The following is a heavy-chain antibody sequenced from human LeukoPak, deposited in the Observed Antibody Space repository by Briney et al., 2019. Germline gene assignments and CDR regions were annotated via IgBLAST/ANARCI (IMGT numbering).Heavy chain of an antibody. D-gene: IGHD5-12*01. CDR2: IYYSGST. J-gene: IGHJ4*02. CDR1: GGSISSYY. Sequence: SETLSLTCTVSGGSISSYYWSWIRQPPGKGLEWIGYIYYSGSTNYNPSLKSRVTTSVDTSKNQFSLKLSSVTAADTAVYYCAREGQWLRNFDYWGQGTLVTVSS. CDR3: AREGQWLRNFDY. V-gene: IGHV4-59*01.